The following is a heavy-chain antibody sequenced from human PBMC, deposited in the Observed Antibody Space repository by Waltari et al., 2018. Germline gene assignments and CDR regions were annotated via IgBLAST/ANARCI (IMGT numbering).Heavy chain of an antibody. J-gene: IGHJ4*02. V-gene: IGHV4-34*01. CDR1: GGSFFSYY. CDR3: ASRVGGITPLTV. CDR2: ISHTGNT. D-gene: IGHD4-4*01. Sequence: QVQLQQWGAGLLKPSETLPLPRAVDGGSFFSYYWTWVRQAPGKGLQWIGEISHTGNTYYNASLKSRVTMLIDASKNQFSLKLRSVTAADAAIYYCASRVGGITPLTVWGQGTPVTVSS.